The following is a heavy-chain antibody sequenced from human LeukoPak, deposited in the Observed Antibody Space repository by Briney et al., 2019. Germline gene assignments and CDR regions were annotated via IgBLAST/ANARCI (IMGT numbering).Heavy chain of an antibody. J-gene: IGHJ4*02. CDR2: ITSSGDGT. CDR3: AKGTDTTGRQNFDM. Sequence: PGGSLRLSCAASGFSFTSYAMHWVRQAPGKGLEWVSRITSSGDGTFYTDSLSGRFTISRDNGKKAVFLQMKSLRRGDSALYFCAKGTDTTGRQNFDMWGQGTLVTVSS. CDR1: GFSFTSYA. V-gene: IGHV3-23*01. D-gene: IGHD2-8*02.